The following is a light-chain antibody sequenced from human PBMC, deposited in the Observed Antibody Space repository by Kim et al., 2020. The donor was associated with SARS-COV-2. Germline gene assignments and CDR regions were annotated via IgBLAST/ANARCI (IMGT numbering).Light chain of an antibody. Sequence: DIQLTQSPSTLAASVGDRVIITCRASQSISDWLAWYHQAPAKAPKLLIYKASIVETGIPSRFSGSGSETEFTLTISSLQPDDFGIYYCQQYNDFWTFGQGTKVDIK. J-gene: IGKJ1*01. V-gene: IGKV1-5*03. CDR2: KAS. CDR1: QSISDW. CDR3: QQYNDFWT.